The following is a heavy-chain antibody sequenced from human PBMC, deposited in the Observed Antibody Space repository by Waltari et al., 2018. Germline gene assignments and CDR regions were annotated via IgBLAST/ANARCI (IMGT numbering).Heavy chain of an antibody. CDR1: GFTFSSYS. D-gene: IGHD4-17*01. J-gene: IGHJ4*02. CDR3: ARDPDYGDYYFDY. CDR2: ISSSSSYI. V-gene: IGHV3-21*01. Sequence: EVQLVESGGGLVKPGGSLGLSCAASGFTFSSYSMTWVRQAPGKGLEWVSSISSSSSYIYYADSVKGRFTISRDNAKNSLYLQMNSLRAEDTAVYYCARDPDYGDYYFDYWGQGTLVTVSS.